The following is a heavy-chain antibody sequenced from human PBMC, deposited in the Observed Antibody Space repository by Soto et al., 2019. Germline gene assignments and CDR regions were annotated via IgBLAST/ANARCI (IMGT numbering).Heavy chain of an antibody. Sequence: QVQLVQSGAEVKKSGASVKVSCKASGYSFTSYDINWVRQATGQGLEWMGWMNPNSGNTGYAQKFQDRVTMTRDTSVNTASLELSSLRSEDTAVYYCARHPYHYDSRGYVFGMDVWGQGTTVTVSS. V-gene: IGHV1-8*01. CDR3: ARHPYHYDSRGYVFGMDV. J-gene: IGHJ6*02. D-gene: IGHD3-22*01. CDR2: MNPNSGNT. CDR1: GYSFTSYD.